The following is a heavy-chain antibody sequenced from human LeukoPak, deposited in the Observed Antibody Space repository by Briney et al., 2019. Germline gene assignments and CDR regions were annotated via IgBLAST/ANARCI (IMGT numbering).Heavy chain of an antibody. CDR1: GGSISNGDYY. CDR3: ARGGFWSGYTWFDP. V-gene: IGHV4-30-4*08. J-gene: IGHJ5*02. D-gene: IGHD3-3*01. Sequence: SETLSLTCTVSGGSISNGDYYWSWIRQPPGKGLEWIAYIYYSGSTYYNPSLKSRVTISVDTSKNQFSLELSSVTAADTAVYYCARGGFWSGYTWFDPWGQGTLVTVSS. CDR2: IYYSGST.